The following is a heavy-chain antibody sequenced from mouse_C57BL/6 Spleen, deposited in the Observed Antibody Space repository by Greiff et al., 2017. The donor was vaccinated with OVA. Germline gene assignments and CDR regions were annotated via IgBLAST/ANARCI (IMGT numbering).Heavy chain of an antibody. V-gene: IGHV7-3*01. CDR3: ARSPSGNYAMDY. CDR2: IRNKANGYTT. Sequence: EVHLVESGGGLVQPGGSLSLSCAASGFTFTDYYMSWVRQPPGKALEWLGFIRNKANGYTTEYSASVKGRFTISRDNSQSILYLQMNALRAEDSATYYCARSPSGNYAMDYWGQGTSVTVSS. CDR1: GFTFTDYY. D-gene: IGHD3-2*02. J-gene: IGHJ4*01.